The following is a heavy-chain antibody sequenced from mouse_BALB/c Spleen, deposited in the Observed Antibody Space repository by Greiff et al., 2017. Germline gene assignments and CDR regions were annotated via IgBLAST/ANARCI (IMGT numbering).Heavy chain of an antibody. V-gene: IGHV2-9*02. CDR1: GFSLTSYG. CDR3: ARDAYYGNYVLAY. D-gene: IGHD2-10*01. Sequence: VKLMESGPGLVAPSQSLSITCTVSGFSLTSYGVHWVRQPPGKGLEWLGVIWAGGSTNYNSALMSRLSISKDNSKSQVFLKMNSLQTDDTAMYYCARDAYYGNYVLAYWGQGTLVTVSA. J-gene: IGHJ3*01. CDR2: IWAGGST.